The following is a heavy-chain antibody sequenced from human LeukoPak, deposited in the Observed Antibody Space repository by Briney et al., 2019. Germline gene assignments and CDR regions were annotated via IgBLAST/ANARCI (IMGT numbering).Heavy chain of an antibody. CDR3: AMMGSYGLYYYYMDV. CDR2: INANSGDT. CDR1: GHTFTGYY. J-gene: IGHJ6*03. D-gene: IGHD5-18*01. Sequence: GASVKVSCKASGHTFTGYYMHWVRQAPGQGLEWVGWINANSGDTNYAQKFQGRVTMTRDTSISTAYMELSSLRSEDTAVYYCAMMGSYGLYYYYMDVWGKGTTVTISS. V-gene: IGHV1-2*02.